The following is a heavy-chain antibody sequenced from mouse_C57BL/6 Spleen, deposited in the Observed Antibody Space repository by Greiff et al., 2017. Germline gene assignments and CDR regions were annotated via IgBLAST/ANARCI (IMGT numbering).Heavy chain of an antibody. CDR1: GFNIKNTY. CDR3: ARFAFITTVVDWYFDV. CDR2: IDPANGNT. V-gene: IGHV14-3*01. Sequence: VHVKQSVAELVRPGASVKLSCTASGFNIKNTYMHWVKQRPEQGLEWIGRIDPANGNTKYAPKFQGKATITADTSSNTAYLQLSSLTSEDTAIYYCARFAFITTVVDWYFDVWGTGTTVTVSS. J-gene: IGHJ1*03. D-gene: IGHD1-1*01.